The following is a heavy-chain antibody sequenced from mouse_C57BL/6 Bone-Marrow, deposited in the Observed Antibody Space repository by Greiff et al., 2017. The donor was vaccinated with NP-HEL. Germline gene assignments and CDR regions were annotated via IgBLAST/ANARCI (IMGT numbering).Heavy chain of an antibody. CDR1: GFTFSNYW. Sequence: EVQWVESGGGLVQPGGSMKLSCVASGFTFSNYWMNWVRQSPEKGLEWVAQIRLKSDNYATHYAESVKGRFTISRDDSKSSVYLQMNNLRAEDTGIYYCTGWGGPFDYWGQGTTLTVSS. V-gene: IGHV6-3*01. J-gene: IGHJ2*01. D-gene: IGHD1-1*02. CDR3: TGWGGPFDY. CDR2: IRLKSDNYAT.